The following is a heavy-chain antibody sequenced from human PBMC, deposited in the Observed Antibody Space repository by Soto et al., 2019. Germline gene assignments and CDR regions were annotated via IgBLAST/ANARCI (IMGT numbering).Heavy chain of an antibody. J-gene: IGHJ4*02. Sequence: QVHLEQSGPEVKKPGASVKVSCKASGCTFTSYGISWVRLAPGQGLEWMGWINIYGGGTNYAQKYQDRVTMTRDTSTNTVYLEMRSLTSDDTAIYYCARALYYYDNSGLAFWGQGTLVTVSS. V-gene: IGHV1-18*01. CDR2: INIYGGGT. CDR3: ARALYYYDNSGLAF. D-gene: IGHD3-22*01. CDR1: GCTFTSYG.